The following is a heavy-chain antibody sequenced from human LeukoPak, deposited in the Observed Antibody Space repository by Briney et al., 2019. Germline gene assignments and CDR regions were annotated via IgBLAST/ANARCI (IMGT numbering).Heavy chain of an antibody. CDR1: GGSISSSSYY. CDR2: IYYSGST. V-gene: IGHV4-39*07. J-gene: IGHJ4*02. CDR3: ARSLGHHDY. Sequence: SETLSLTCTVSGGSISSSSYYWGWIRQPPGMGLEWIGSIYYSGSTDYNPSLKSRVTISVDTSKNQFSLKLNSVTAADTAVYYCARSLGHHDYWGQGTLVTVSS. D-gene: IGHD7-27*01.